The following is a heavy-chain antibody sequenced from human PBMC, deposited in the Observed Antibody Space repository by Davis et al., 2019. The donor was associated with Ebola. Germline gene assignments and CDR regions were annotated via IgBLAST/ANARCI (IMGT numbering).Heavy chain of an antibody. J-gene: IGHJ6*02. Sequence: MPSETLSLTCAVYGGSLGDYYWTWIRQPPGKGLEWIGEINHSGSTNYNPSLKSRVTISVDTSKNQFSLKLSSVTAADTAVYYCARGDFDWLRVGMDVWGQGTTVTVSS. CDR2: INHSGST. CDR1: GGSLGDYY. D-gene: IGHD3-9*01. CDR3: ARGDFDWLRVGMDV. V-gene: IGHV4-34*01.